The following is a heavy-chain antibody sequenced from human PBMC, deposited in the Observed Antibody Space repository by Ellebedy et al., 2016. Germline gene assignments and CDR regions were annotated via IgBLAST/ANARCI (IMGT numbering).Heavy chain of an antibody. V-gene: IGHV3-43D*03. J-gene: IGHJ4*02. D-gene: IGHD5-24*01. CDR1: GFKFGDYA. CDR2: ISWDARDT. Sequence: GGSLRLXXAASGFKFGDYAMHWVRQAPGKGLEWISLISWDARDTYYADSVKGRFAISRDNAKNSMSLKMNRLRAEDTALYYCAREGGGYFAGGYYDYWGQGALVTVSS. CDR3: AREGGGYFAGGYYDY.